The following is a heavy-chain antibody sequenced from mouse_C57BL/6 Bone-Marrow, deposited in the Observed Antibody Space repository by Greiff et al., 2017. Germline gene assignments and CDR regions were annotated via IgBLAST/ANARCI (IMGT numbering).Heavy chain of an antibody. J-gene: IGHJ4*01. Sequence: QVQLQQSGAELARPGASVKLSCKASGYTFTSYGISWVKQRTGQGLEWIGEIYPRSGNTYYNEKFKGKATLTADKSSSTAYMELRSLTSEDSAVYFCSYYYGIRVYAMDYWGQGTSVTVSS. CDR3: SYYYGIRVYAMDY. D-gene: IGHD1-1*01. V-gene: IGHV1-81*01. CDR2: IYPRSGNT. CDR1: GYTFTSYG.